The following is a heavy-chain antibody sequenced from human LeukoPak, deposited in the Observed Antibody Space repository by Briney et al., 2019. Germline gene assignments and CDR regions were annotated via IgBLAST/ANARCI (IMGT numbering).Heavy chain of an antibody. Sequence: GASVKVSCKASGYTFTSYAMNWVRQARGQRLEWIGWIVVGSGNTNYAQKFQERVTITRDMSTSTAYMELSSLRSEDTAVYYCAAGGVGPRRGAFDIWGQGTMVTVSS. D-gene: IGHD1-26*01. J-gene: IGHJ3*02. V-gene: IGHV1-58*02. CDR1: GYTFTSYA. CDR2: IVVGSGNT. CDR3: AAGGVGPRRGAFDI.